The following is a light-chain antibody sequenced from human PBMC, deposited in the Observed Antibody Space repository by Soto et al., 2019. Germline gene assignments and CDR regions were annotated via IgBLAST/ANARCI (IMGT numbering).Light chain of an antibody. Sequence: QSVLTQPPSASGTPGQRVTISCSGSSSNIGTNTVIWYQQLPGAAPKLHIYSDNQRPSGVPDRFSGSKSGTSASLAISGLQSEDEADYYCAAWDVSLVVFGGGTQLTVL. CDR3: AAWDVSLVV. CDR2: SDN. CDR1: SSNIGTNT. V-gene: IGLV1-44*01. J-gene: IGLJ2*01.